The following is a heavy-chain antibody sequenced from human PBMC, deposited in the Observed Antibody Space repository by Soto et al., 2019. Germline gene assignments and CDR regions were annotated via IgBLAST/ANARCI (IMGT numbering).Heavy chain of an antibody. D-gene: IGHD2-2*01. CDR2: IYYSGST. CDR1: GGPISSGGYY. CDR3: ARGLVPAPLRANWFDP. Sequence: SETLSLTCTVSGGPISSGGYYWSWIRQHPGKGLEWIGYIYYSGSTYYNPSLKSRVTISVDTSKNQFSLKLSSVTAADTAVYYCARGLVPAPLRANWFDPSGQATLVTVSS. V-gene: IGHV4-31*03. J-gene: IGHJ5*02.